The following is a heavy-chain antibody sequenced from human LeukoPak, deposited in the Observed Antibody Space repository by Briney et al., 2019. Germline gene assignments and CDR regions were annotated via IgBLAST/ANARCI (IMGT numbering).Heavy chain of an antibody. CDR3: AREDPQTTVPEGMDV. CDR1: GGSISGTDYY. D-gene: IGHD4-17*01. V-gene: IGHV4-30-4*01. J-gene: IGHJ6*02. CDR2: IHHSGTT. Sequence: PSQTLSLTCSVSGGSISGTDYYWSWIRQPPGKGLEWIGYIHHSGTTSYNPSLKSRVTISVDTSRNQFSLQLRSVTAADTAVYYCAREDPQTTVPEGMDVWGQGTTVIVSS.